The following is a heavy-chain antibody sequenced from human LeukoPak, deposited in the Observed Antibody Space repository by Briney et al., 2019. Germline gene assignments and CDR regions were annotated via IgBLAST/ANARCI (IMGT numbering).Heavy chain of an antibody. V-gene: IGHV3-21*01. D-gene: IGHD2-2*01. J-gene: IGHJ4*02. CDR1: GFTFSSSW. Sequence: NPGGSLRLSCATSGFTFSSSWMSWVRQAPGKGLEWVSSITGSSDSIYYADSVKGRFTISRDNAKNSVYLQMNSLRAEDTAVYYCARLVCSTIPCYGKFYFDSWGQGTLVPVSS. CDR2: ITGSSDSI. CDR3: ARLVCSTIPCYGKFYFDS.